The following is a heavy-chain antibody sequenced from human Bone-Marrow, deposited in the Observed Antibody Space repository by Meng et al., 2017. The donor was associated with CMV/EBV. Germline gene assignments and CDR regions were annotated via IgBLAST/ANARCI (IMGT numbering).Heavy chain of an antibody. CDR2: ISNVDGYT. V-gene: IGHV3-23*01. CDR1: GFSFSTYG. Sequence: GGSLRLSCAASGFSFSTYGMNWVRQAPGKGLELVASISNVDGYTYHTESVKGRFTISRDNSKYTLHLQMNSLRAEDTVVYYCAKDRFLNYWGQGTLVTVSS. D-gene: IGHD3-16*01. CDR3: AKDRFLNY. J-gene: IGHJ4*02.